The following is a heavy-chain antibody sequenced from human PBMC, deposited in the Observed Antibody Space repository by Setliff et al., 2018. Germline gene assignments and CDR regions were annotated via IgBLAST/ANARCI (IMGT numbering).Heavy chain of an antibody. V-gene: IGHV1-18*01. CDR1: GYNFITTG. D-gene: IGHD1-26*01. CDR3: ARSPPNRGVGQGHHMDV. CDR2: NSAY. J-gene: IGHJ6*03. Sequence: GASVKVSCKTSGYNFITTGINWVRQAPGQGLEWMGWNSAYAQKFQGRVTMTTDTPTSTAYMEVRSLRSDDTAVYYCARSPPNRGVGQGHHMDVWGKGTTVTVSS.